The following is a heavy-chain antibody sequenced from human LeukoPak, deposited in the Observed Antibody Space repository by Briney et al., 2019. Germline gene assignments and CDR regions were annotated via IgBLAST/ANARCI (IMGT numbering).Heavy chain of an antibody. J-gene: IGHJ4*02. V-gene: IGHV3-21*06. Sequence: GGSLRLSCAASGFTFSSYAMNWVRQAPRKGLEWVSCISGSGSYIYYADSVKGRFTISRDNAKNSLHLQVNSLRAEDTAVYYCVRERFHGSGAPKFDFWGQGTLVTVSS. D-gene: IGHD3-10*01. CDR2: ISGSGSYI. CDR1: GFTFSSYA. CDR3: VRERFHGSGAPKFDF.